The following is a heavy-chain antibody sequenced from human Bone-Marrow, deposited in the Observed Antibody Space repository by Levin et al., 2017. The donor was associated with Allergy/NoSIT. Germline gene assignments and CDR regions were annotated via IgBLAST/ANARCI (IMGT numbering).Heavy chain of an antibody. Sequence: PGGSLRLSCAASGFTISNSYMSWVRQAPGKGLEWVSVVYSGASKYYADSVKGRFSISRDNSKNTVYVQMNSLRAEDTAVYFCARHNWNDWRGYYYLDVWGKGTTVTVSS. CDR3: ARHNWNDWRGYYYLDV. V-gene: IGHV3-66*02. D-gene: IGHD1-1*01. CDR2: VYSGASK. CDR1: GFTISNSY. J-gene: IGHJ6*03.